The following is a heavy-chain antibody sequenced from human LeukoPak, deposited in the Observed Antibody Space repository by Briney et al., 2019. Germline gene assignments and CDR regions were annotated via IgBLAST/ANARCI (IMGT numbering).Heavy chain of an antibody. Sequence: TGGSLRLSCAASGFTFSDYYMNWIRQAPGKGLEWVSYISSTSSYTNYADSVKGRFTISRDNAKNSLYLQLNSLRAEDTAVYYCARENGTSTTFHYWGQGTLVTVSS. V-gene: IGHV3-11*05. CDR3: ARENGTSTTFHY. J-gene: IGHJ4*02. D-gene: IGHD2-2*01. CDR2: ISSTSSYT. CDR1: GFTFSDYY.